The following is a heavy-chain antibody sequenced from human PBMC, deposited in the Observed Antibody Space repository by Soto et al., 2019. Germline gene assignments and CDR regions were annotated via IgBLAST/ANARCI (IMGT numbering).Heavy chain of an antibody. Sequence: PSETLSLTCAVYGGSFSGYYWSWIRQPPGKGLEWIGEINHSGSTNYNPSLKSRVTISVDTSKNQFYLKLSSVTAADTAVYYCARGRRWLQSYYYYYGMDVWGQGTTVTVSS. CDR2: INHSGST. CDR3: ARGRRWLQSYYYYYGMDV. V-gene: IGHV4-34*01. CDR1: GGSFSGYY. D-gene: IGHD5-12*01. J-gene: IGHJ6*02.